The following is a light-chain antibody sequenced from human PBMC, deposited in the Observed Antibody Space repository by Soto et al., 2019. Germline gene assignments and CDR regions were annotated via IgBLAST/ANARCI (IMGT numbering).Light chain of an antibody. CDR1: SSDVVGYNY. V-gene: IGLV2-14*03. CDR2: DVS. J-gene: IGLJ1*01. CDR3: CSYTTSNTRQIV. Sequence: QSALTQPASVSGSPGQSITISCTGTSSDVVGYNYVSWYQHHPGKAPKLMIYDVSNRPSGVSNRFSGSKSGNTASLIISWFQPEDEADYYCCSYTTSNTRQIVFGTGTKVTVL.